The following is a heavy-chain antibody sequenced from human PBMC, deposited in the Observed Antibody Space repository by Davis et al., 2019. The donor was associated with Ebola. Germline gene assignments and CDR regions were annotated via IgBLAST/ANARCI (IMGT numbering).Heavy chain of an antibody. CDR2: IYPGDSDT. CDR1: GYSFTSYW. D-gene: IGHD4-11*01. CDR3: ARSDYRNYYYYYGMDV. Sequence: GESLKISCKGSGYSFTSYWIGWVRQLPGKGLEWVGIIYPGDSDTRYSPSFQGQVTISADKSISTAYLQWSSLKASDTAMSYCARSDYRNYYYYYGMDVWGQGTTVTVSS. J-gene: IGHJ6*02. V-gene: IGHV5-51*01.